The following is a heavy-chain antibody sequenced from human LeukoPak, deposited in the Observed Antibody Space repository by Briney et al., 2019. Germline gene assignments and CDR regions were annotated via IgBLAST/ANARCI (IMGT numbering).Heavy chain of an antibody. D-gene: IGHD3-9*01. J-gene: IGHJ3*02. CDR1: GGSFSGYY. CDR3: AREVRYFDWLPDAFDI. V-gene: IGHV4-34*01. Sequence: SETLSLTCAVYGGSFSGYYWSWIRQPPGKGLEWIGEINHSGSTNYNPSLKSRVTISVDTSKNQFSLKPSSVTAADTAVYYCAREVRYFDWLPDAFDIWGQGTMVTVSS. CDR2: INHSGST.